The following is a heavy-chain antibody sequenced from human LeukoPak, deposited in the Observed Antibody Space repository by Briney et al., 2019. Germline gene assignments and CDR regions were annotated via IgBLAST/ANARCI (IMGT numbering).Heavy chain of an antibody. D-gene: IGHD3-22*01. CDR2: IYTSGST. V-gene: IGHV4-4*07. J-gene: IGHJ4*02. CDR3: ASSYYDSSGYYSVDY. Sequence: PSGTLSLTCTVSGGSISSYYWSWIRQPAGKGLEWIGRIYTSGSTNYNPSLKSRVTMSVDTSKNQFSLKLSSVTAADTAVYYCASSYYDSSGYYSVDYWGQGTLVTVSS. CDR1: GGSISSYY.